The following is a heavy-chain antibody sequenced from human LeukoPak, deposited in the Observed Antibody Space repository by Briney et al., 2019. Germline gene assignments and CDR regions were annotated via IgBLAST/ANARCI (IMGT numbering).Heavy chain of an antibody. CDR1: GYTFTSYA. CDR2: INPNSGGT. CDR3: ARVGATEGFDY. V-gene: IGHV1-2*02. D-gene: IGHD1-26*01. Sequence: ASVKVSCKASGYTFTSYAMHWVRQAPGQRLEWMGWINPNSGGTNYAQKFQGRVTMTRDTSISTAYMELSRLRSDDTAVYYCARVGATEGFDYWGQGTLVTVSS. J-gene: IGHJ4*02.